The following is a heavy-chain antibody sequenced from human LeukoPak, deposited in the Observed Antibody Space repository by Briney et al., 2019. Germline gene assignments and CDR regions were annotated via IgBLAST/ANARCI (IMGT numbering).Heavy chain of an antibody. J-gene: IGHJ4*02. CDR2: ISYDGSNK. D-gene: IGHD2-15*01. CDR3: ASGGKGANFDY. V-gene: IGHV3-30-3*01. CDR1: GFTFSSYA. Sequence: GRSPRLSCAASGFTFSSYAMHWVRQAPGKGLEWVAVISYDGSNKYYADSVRGRFTISRDNSKNTLYLQMNSLRAEDTAVYYCASGGKGANFDYWGQGTLVTVSS.